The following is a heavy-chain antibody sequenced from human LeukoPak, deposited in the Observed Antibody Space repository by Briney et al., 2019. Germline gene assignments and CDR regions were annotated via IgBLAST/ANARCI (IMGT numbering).Heavy chain of an antibody. Sequence: PGGSLRLSCAASGFTFSSYAMHWVRQAPGKGLEWVAVISYDGSNKYYADSVEGRFTISRDNSKNTLYLQMNSLRAEDTAVYYCARDNGYCSSTSCYFNYWGQGTLVTVSS. CDR2: ISYDGSNK. CDR1: GFTFSSYA. V-gene: IGHV3-30-3*01. D-gene: IGHD2-2*03. CDR3: ARDNGYCSSTSCYFNY. J-gene: IGHJ4*02.